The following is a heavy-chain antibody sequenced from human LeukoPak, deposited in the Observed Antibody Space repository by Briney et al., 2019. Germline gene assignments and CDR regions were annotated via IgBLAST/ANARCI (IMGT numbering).Heavy chain of an antibody. CDR2: INPANGNT. CDR1: GYPFRSYV. Sequence: PGASVKVSCKASGYPFRSYVIHWLRQAPGQNLERIGWINPANGNTKYSRNFQGRVTTTRDTSASVVYMELSSLTYEDTAVYFCARDGYDADGYLDYWGQGALVPVSS. D-gene: IGHD5-18*01. V-gene: IGHV1-3*01. J-gene: IGHJ4*02. CDR3: ARDGYDADGYLDY.